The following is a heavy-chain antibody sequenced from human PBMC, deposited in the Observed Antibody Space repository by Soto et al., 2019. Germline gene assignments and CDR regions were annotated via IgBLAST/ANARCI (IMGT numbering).Heavy chain of an antibody. Sequence: GGSLRLSCAASGFTFSSYGMHWVRQAPGKGLEWVAVIWYDGSNKYYADSVKGRFTISRDNSKNTLYLQMNSLRAEDTAVYYCARDQQWLVRFYFDFWGQGTLVTVSS. CDR3: ARDQQWLVRFYFDF. CDR2: IWYDGSNK. V-gene: IGHV3-33*01. D-gene: IGHD6-19*01. CDR1: GFTFSSYG. J-gene: IGHJ4*02.